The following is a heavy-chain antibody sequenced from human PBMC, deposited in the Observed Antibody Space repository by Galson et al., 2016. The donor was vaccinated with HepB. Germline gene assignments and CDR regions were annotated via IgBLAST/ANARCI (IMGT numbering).Heavy chain of an antibody. CDR1: GFSLNNVA. J-gene: IGHJ4*02. CDR3: AKLAKWQPDY. V-gene: IGHV3-23*01. CDR2: VLTSGGRT. D-gene: IGHD1-26*01. Sequence: SLRLSCAVSGFSLNNVAMSWVRQGPGKGLEWVSGVLTSGGRTYYADFVKGRFTISRDNSNNTLYLQMDSLRAEDTAIYYCAKLAKWQPDYWARGTLATVSS.